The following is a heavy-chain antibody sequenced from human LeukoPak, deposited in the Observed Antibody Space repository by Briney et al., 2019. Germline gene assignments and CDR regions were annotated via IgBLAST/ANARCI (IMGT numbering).Heavy chain of an antibody. V-gene: IGHV1-18*04. Sequence: PWASVKVSCKASGYTFTGFYIHWVRQAPGQGLEWMGWISAYNGNTNYAQKLQGRVTMTTDTSTSTAYMELRSLRSDDTAVYYCAGSTGSLSSFDPWGQGTLVTVSS. CDR1: GYTFTGFY. D-gene: IGHD3-10*01. CDR3: AGSTGSLSSFDP. CDR2: ISAYNGNT. J-gene: IGHJ5*02.